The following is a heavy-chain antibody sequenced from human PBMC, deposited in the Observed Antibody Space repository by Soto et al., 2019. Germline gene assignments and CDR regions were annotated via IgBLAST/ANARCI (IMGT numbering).Heavy chain of an antibody. Sequence: QVQREQSGAEVRKPGSSVKVSCKASGGTFSSSAINWLGQAPGQGPEWMGGIIPTFGTSNYIPKLRGRVTITADTSTNTAYMEVSSLTSEDTAMYYCARSETAGHKGFDNWGQGTMVTVSA. V-gene: IGHV1-69*06. D-gene: IGHD6-19*01. CDR2: IIPTFGTS. J-gene: IGHJ3*02. CDR3: ARSETAGHKGFDN. CDR1: GGTFSSSA.